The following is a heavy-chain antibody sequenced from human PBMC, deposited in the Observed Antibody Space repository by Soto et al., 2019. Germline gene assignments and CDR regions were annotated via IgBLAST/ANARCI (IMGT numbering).Heavy chain of an antibody. D-gene: IGHD2-8*01. Sequence: SETLSLTCAVSGGFLSGYYWHRLRQPPGKGLEWIGEINHSGSTHYNPSLKSRVTISVDTSKNQFSLKLSSVTAADTAVYYCARGNNGYYYGMDVWGQGTTVTVSS. J-gene: IGHJ6*02. CDR3: ARGNNGYYYGMDV. CDR2: INHSGST. CDR1: GGFLSGYY. V-gene: IGHV4-34*01.